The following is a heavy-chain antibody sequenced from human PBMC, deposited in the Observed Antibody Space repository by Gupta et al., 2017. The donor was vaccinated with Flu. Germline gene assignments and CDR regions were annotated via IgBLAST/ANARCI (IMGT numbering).Heavy chain of an antibody. Sequence: QVQLQQWGAGLLKPSETLSLTCAVYGGSFSGYYWSWIRQPPGKGLEWIGEINHSGSTNYKPSLKRRVTISVDTSKNQFSRKLSSVTAAETAVYDCAREVGYSGSDSSTSRFDYWGQGTLVTVSS. CDR1: GGSFSGYY. D-gene: IGHD1-26*01. CDR3: AREVGYSGSDSSTSRFDY. V-gene: IGHV4-34*01. CDR2: INHSGST. J-gene: IGHJ4*02.